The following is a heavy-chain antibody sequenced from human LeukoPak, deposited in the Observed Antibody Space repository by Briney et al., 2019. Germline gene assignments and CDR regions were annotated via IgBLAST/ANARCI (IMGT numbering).Heavy chain of an antibody. J-gene: IGHJ6*02. Sequence: GGSLRLSCTASGFTFSSFAMHWVRQAPGKGLEWVSLITNSGVTTHYADSVKGRFTISRDNSRSTLYPQLNSLRADDTALYYCAKARLYCSSGTCSDHPATLTGMDVWGQGTTVTVSS. CDR1: GFTFSSFA. V-gene: IGHV3-23*01. D-gene: IGHD2-15*01. CDR3: AKARLYCSSGTCSDHPATLTGMDV. CDR2: ITNSGVTT.